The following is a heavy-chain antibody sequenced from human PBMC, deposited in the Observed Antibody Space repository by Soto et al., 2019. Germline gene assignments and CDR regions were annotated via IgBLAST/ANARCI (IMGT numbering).Heavy chain of an antibody. CDR1: GGTFSSYA. CDR3: AEECEYSSSSGDYWFDP. J-gene: IGHJ5*02. D-gene: IGHD6-6*01. CDR2: IIPIFGTA. Sequence: ASVKVSCKASGGTFSSYAISWVRQAPGQGFEWMGGIIPIFGTANYAQKFQGRVTITADESTSTAYMELSSLRSEDTAVYYCAEECEYSSSSGDYWFDPWGQGTLVTVSS. V-gene: IGHV1-69*13.